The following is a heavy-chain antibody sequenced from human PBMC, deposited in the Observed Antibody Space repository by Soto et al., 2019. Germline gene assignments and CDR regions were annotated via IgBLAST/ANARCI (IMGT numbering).Heavy chain of an antibody. V-gene: IGHV1-69*02. Sequence: QVQLVQSGAEVKKPGSSVKVSCKASGGTFSSYSISWVRQAPGQGLEWMGRIIPILGIANYAQKSQGRVTITADKSTSTANSELSSLSAEDTAVYRCARGGGAGCDYWGQGTGVNVSS. D-gene: IGHD6-19*01. CDR1: GGTFSSYS. J-gene: IGHJ4*02. CDR3: ARGGGAGCDY. CDR2: IIPILGIA.